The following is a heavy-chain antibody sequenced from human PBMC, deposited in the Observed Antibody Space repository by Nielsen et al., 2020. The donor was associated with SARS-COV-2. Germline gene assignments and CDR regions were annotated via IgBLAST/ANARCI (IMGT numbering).Heavy chain of an antibody. V-gene: IGHV4-59*01. D-gene: IGHD3-10*01. CDR2: IYESGSA. CDR3: ARAWPLYGSGNFGRTAFDV. J-gene: IGHJ3*01. Sequence: SETLSLTCSVSGGTINDYYWSWIRQPPGKGLEWIGYIYESGSANYNPSLKSRVNISVDTSKNQFSLRLSSVTAADTAVYYCARAWPLYGSGNFGRTAFDVWGQGAVVTVSS. CDR1: GGTINDYY.